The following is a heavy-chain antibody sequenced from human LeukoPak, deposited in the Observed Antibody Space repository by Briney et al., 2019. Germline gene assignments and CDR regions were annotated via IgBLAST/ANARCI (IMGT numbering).Heavy chain of an antibody. D-gene: IGHD3-22*01. Sequence: GGSLRLSCAVSGIALSNYGMSWVRQAPGKGLEWVAGITGSGGSTNYADSVKGRFTISRDNPKNALYLQMNSLRAEDTAVYFCAKRGVVIRVILVGFHKEAYYFDSWGQGALVTVSS. CDR2: ITGSGGST. J-gene: IGHJ4*02. V-gene: IGHV3-23*01. CDR1: GIALSNYG. CDR3: AKRGVVIRVILVGFHKEAYYFDS.